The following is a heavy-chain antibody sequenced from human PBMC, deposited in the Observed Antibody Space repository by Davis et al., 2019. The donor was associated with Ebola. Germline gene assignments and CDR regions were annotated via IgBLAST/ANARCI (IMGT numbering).Heavy chain of an antibody. J-gene: IGHJ6*02. CDR1: GGSITSYY. CDR3: ARALLWTNYYGMDV. Sequence: SETLSLTCTVPGGSITSYYWSWIRQPPGKGLEWIGYIYYSGSTNYNPSLKSRVTISVDTSKNQFSLKLSSVTAADTAVYYCARALLWTNYYGMDVWGQGTTVTVSS. CDR2: IYYSGST. V-gene: IGHV4-59*01. D-gene: IGHD3-10*01.